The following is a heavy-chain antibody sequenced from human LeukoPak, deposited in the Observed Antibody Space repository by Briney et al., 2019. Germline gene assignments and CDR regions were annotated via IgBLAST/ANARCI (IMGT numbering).Heavy chain of an antibody. CDR2: IHYSGAT. J-gene: IGHJ4*02. CDR1: GGSISSDY. V-gene: IGHV4-59*08. CDR3: AILRGESSAVFGS. D-gene: IGHD3-22*01. Sequence: PSETLSLTCTVSGGSISSDYWSWIRQPPGKGLEWIGYIHYSGATNYNPSLKSRVTISVDTSKNQFSLRLSSVTAADTALYYCAILRGESSAVFGSWGQGTLVTVSS.